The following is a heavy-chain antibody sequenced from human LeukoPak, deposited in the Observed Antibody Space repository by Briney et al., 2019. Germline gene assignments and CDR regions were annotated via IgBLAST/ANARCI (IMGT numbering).Heavy chain of an antibody. Sequence: PGGSLRLSCAASGFTFSSYGMSWVRQAPGKGLEWVSAISGSGGSTYYADSVKGRFTIPRDNSKNTLYLQMNSLRAEDTAVYYCAKDQIVVVPAASNWFDPWGQGTLVTVSS. CDR3: AKDQIVVVPAASNWFDP. D-gene: IGHD2-2*01. CDR2: ISGSGGST. J-gene: IGHJ5*02. CDR1: GFTFSSYG. V-gene: IGHV3-23*01.